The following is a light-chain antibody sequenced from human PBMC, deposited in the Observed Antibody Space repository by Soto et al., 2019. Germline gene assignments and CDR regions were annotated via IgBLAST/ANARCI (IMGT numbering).Light chain of an antibody. V-gene: IGKV3-20*01. CDR1: QSISSSY. J-gene: IGKJ2*01. CDR3: QQYGSSPYT. Sequence: EIVVTQCPGTLSLSPGERATLSCRASQSISSSYLAWYQQKPGQAPRLLIYGASRRATGIPDRFSGSGSGTDFTLTSSRLDPEDFAVYYCQQYGSSPYTFGQGTKLEIK. CDR2: GAS.